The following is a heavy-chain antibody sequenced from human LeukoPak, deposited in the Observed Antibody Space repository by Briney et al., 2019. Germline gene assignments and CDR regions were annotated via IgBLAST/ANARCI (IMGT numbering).Heavy chain of an antibody. D-gene: IGHD5-18*01. CDR1: GGTFSSYA. CDR3: AVLNVDTAMVVDY. J-gene: IGHJ4*02. Sequence: GASVKVSCKASGGTFSSYAISWVRQAPGQGLEWMGGIIPIFGTANYAQKFQGRVTITADKSTSTAYMELSSLRSEDTAVYYCAVLNVDTAMVVDYWGQGTLVTVSS. V-gene: IGHV1-69*06. CDR2: IIPIFGTA.